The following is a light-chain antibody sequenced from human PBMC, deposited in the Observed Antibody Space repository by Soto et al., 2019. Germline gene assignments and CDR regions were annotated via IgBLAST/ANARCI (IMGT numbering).Light chain of an antibody. CDR1: QSISTY. Sequence: DIQMTQSPSSLSASVGDRVTITCRASQSISTYLNWYQQKPGKAPKLLIYAASSLQSGVPSRFSGSGSGADFTLTITSLQPEDFATYSCQQSYNTPPTFGPGTTVEI. V-gene: IGKV1-39*01. J-gene: IGKJ3*01. CDR2: AAS. CDR3: QQSYNTPPT.